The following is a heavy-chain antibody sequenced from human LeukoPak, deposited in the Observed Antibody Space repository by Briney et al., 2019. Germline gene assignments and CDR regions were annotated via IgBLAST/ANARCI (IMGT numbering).Heavy chain of an antibody. Sequence: SETLSLTCIVSGGSISSYYWSWIRQPPGKGLEWIGYIYYSGSTNYNPSLKSRVTISVDTSKNQFSLKLNSVTAADTAVYYCAGGGDSGGYYYPMFDYWGQGTLVTVSS. D-gene: IGHD3-22*01. J-gene: IGHJ4*02. CDR3: AGGGDSGGYYYPMFDY. CDR1: GGSISSYY. CDR2: IYYSGST. V-gene: IGHV4-59*01.